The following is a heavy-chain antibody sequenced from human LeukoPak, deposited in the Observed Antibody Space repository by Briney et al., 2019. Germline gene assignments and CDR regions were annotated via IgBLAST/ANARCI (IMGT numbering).Heavy chain of an antibody. V-gene: IGHV2-70*11. Sequence: ESGPTLVNPTQTLTLTCTFSGFSLSTSGMCVSWIRQPPGKALEWLARIDWDDDQYYSTSLRTRLTISKDTSKNQVVLTMTNMDPVDTATYYCARMRTTSCNGDYWGQGTPVTVSS. CDR2: IDWDDDQ. D-gene: IGHD2-2*01. J-gene: IGHJ4*02. CDR3: ARMRTTSCNGDY. CDR1: GFSLSTSGMC.